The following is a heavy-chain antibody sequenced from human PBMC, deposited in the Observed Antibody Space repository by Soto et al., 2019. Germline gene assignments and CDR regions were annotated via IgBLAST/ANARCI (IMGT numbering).Heavy chain of an antibody. V-gene: IGHV3-64D*06. CDR1: GFTFGTYA. J-gene: IGHJ4*02. CDR3: VKDRWVDY. Sequence: VGSLRLSCSVSGFTFGTYAMHWVRQAPGKGLEYVSSISHNGRSTYYADSVEGRFTISRDNSKNSLYLQMSSLRPEDTAVYYCVKDRWVDYWGQGILVTVSS. D-gene: IGHD6-13*01. CDR2: ISHNGRST.